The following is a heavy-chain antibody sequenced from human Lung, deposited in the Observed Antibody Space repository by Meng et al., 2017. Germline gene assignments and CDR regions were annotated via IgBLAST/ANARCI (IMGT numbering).Heavy chain of an antibody. CDR2: ISGSGGST. V-gene: IGHV3-23*01. J-gene: IGHJ4*02. CDR3: VRRIEYSSSSGY. Sequence: EVQLLESGGGLVQPAGSPRLSCVASGFTFSSYAMTWVRQAPGKGLWWVSSISGSGGSTYYADSVRGRFTISRDNSKNTVYLQMNSLRAEDTAIYYCVRRIEYSSSSGYWGQGTLVTVSS. D-gene: IGHD6-6*01. CDR1: GFTFSSYA.